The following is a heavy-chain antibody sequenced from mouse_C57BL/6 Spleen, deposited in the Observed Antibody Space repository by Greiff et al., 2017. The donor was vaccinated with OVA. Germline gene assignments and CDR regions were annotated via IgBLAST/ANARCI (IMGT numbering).Heavy chain of an antibody. Sequence: QVQLQQPGAELVKPGAPVKMSCKASGTTFTSYWITWVKQRPGQGLEWIGDIYPGSGSTNYNEKFKSKATLTVDTSTSTAYMQLSILTSEDSAVYYCARANYYGSSYGVAYWGQGTLVTVSA. CDR2: IYPGSGST. V-gene: IGHV1-55*01. CDR3: ARANYYGSSYGVAY. D-gene: IGHD1-1*01. CDR1: GTTFTSYW. J-gene: IGHJ3*01.